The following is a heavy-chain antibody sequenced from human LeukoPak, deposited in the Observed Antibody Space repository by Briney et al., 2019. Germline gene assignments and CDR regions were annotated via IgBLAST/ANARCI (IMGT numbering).Heavy chain of an antibody. CDR3: AKVPRSGFGEYQTALDY. J-gene: IGHJ4*02. V-gene: IGHV3-30*18. CDR2: ISYDGSNK. Sequence: PGGSLRLSCAASGFTFSSYGMHWVRQAPGKGLEWVAVISYDGSNKYYADSVKGRFTISRDNSKNTLYLQMNSLRAEDTAVYYCAKVPRSGFGEYQTALDYWGQGTLVTVSS. D-gene: IGHD3-10*01. CDR1: GFTFSSYG.